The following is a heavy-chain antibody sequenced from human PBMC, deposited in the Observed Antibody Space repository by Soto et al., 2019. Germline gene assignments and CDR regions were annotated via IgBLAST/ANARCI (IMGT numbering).Heavy chain of an antibody. CDR3: AKGRRYIEWLLTNIEY. CDR1: GFTCISYS. CDR2: ISGSGGST. J-gene: IGHJ4*02. D-gene: IGHD3-9*01. Sequence: LRLSCAASGFTCISYSMIWVRQAPGKGLGWVSAISGSGGSTYYADSVKGRFTISRDNSKNTLYLQMNSLRAEDTAVYYCAKGRRYIEWLLTNIEYWGKGTLVIVSS. V-gene: IGHV3-23*01.